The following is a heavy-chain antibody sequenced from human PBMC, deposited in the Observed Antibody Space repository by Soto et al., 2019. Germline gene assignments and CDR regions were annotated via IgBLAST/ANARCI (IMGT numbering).Heavy chain of an antibody. Sequence: EVQLVESGGGLVQPGRSLRLSCGASGFNFDEYGMYWVRQAAGKGLEWVSGISWNSGTIGYADSVKGRFTISRDNAMRSLYLQMSSLRTEDTALYYCAKSTGGTANGMDVWGQGTTVTVSS. CDR2: ISWNSGTI. D-gene: IGHD2-8*02. V-gene: IGHV3-9*01. J-gene: IGHJ6*02. CDR1: GFNFDEYG. CDR3: AKSTGGTANGMDV.